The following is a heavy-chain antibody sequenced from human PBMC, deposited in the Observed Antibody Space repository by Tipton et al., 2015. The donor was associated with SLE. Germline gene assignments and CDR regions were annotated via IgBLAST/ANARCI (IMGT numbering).Heavy chain of an antibody. CDR3: AKADRIGDNLTSWGNVYFDH. V-gene: IGHV3-23*01. D-gene: IGHD3-9*01. CDR2: ISGSGGNT. Sequence: SLRLSCAASGFTFSSYAMTWVRQAPGKGLEWVSTISGSGGNTYYADSVKGRFTISRDNSKNTLYLQMNSLRAGDTAVYYCAKADRIGDNLTSWGNVYFDHWGQGTLVTVSS. J-gene: IGHJ4*02. CDR1: GFTFSSYA.